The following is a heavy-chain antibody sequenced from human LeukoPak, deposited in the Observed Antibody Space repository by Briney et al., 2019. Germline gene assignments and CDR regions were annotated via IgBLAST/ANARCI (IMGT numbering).Heavy chain of an antibody. Sequence: ASVKVSCKASGYTFTRYYMHWVRQAPGQGLEWRGWINPNSGGTNYAQKFQGRVTMTRDTSISTAYMELSRLISDDTAVYYCARTIKLRDSSGYWNYWGQGTLVTVSS. V-gene: IGHV1-2*02. CDR3: ARTIKLRDSSGYWNY. J-gene: IGHJ4*02. CDR2: INPNSGGT. D-gene: IGHD3-22*01. CDR1: GYTFTRYY.